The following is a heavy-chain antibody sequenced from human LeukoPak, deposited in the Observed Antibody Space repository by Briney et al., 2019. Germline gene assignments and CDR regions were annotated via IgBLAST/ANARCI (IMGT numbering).Heavy chain of an antibody. V-gene: IGHV3-30*04. D-gene: IGHD3-9*01. J-gene: IGHJ4*02. CDR3: AKSVTVLRYFDWLLTDY. Sequence: GGSLRLSCAASGFRFNNYAMHWVRQPPGTGLEWVAVISKDGIQEYYADSVKGRFTISRDNSKNTLYLQMNSLRAEDTAVYYCAKSVTVLRYFDWLLTDYWGQGTLVTVSS. CDR2: ISKDGIQE. CDR1: GFRFNNYA.